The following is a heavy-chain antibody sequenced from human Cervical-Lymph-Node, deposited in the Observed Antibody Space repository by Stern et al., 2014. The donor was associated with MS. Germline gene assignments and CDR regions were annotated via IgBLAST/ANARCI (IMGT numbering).Heavy chain of an antibody. CDR1: GFTFSSYW. V-gene: IGHV3-7*01. D-gene: IGHD3-9*01. CDR3: ARDPRYYDILTGYFYYYYGMDV. CDR2: IKQDGSEK. Sequence: EDQLVESGGGLVQPGGSLRLSCAASGFTFSSYWMSWVRQAPGKGLEWVANIKQDGSEKYYVDSVKGRFTISRDNAKNSLYLQMNSLRAEDTAVYYCARDPRYYDILTGYFYYYYGMDVWGQGTTVTVSS. J-gene: IGHJ6*02.